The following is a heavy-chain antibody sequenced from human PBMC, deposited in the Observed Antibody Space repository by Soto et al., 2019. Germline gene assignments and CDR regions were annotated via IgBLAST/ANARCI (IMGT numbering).Heavy chain of an antibody. CDR2: VNPDGTIT. D-gene: IGHD3-9*01. J-gene: IGHJ4*02. CDR3: SYDTFGYNDF. CDR1: GYTFSHYW. Sequence: PGGSLRLSCAASGYTFSHYWMHWVRQAPGKGLVWVSRVNPDGTITTYADYVKGRFTISRNNAKNTLYLQMNSLGVEDTALYYCSYDTFGYNDFWGQGTPVTVSS. V-gene: IGHV3-74*01.